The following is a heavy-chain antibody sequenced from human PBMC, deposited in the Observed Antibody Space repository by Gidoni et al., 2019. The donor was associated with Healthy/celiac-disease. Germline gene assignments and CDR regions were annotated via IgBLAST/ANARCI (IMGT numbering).Heavy chain of an antibody. J-gene: IGHJ3*02. D-gene: IGHD3-10*01. V-gene: IGHV3-23*01. CDR2: ISGSGGST. CDR3: AKDRLREPEIYSVLLWFGELAFDI. Sequence: EVQLLESGGGLVQPGGSLRLSCAASGFTFSSYAMSWVRQAPGKGLEWVSAISGSGGSTYYADSVKGRFTISRDNSKNTLYLQMNSLRAEDTAVYYCAKDRLREPEIYSVLLWFGELAFDIWGQGTMVTVSS. CDR1: GFTFSSYA.